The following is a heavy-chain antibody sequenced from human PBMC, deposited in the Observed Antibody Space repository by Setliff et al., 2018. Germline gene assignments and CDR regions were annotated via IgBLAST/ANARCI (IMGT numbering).Heavy chain of an antibody. CDR3: ARDLTGGYYSSPLDY. Sequence: GGSLRLSCAASGFAFSSYWMSWVRQAPGKGLEWVANIKQDGSEKYYVDSVKGRFTISRDNAKNSLYLQMNSLRAEDTAVYYCARDLTGGYYSSPLDYWGQGTLVTVSS. CDR2: IKQDGSEK. J-gene: IGHJ4*02. D-gene: IGHD3-10*01. CDR1: GFAFSSYW. V-gene: IGHV3-7*01.